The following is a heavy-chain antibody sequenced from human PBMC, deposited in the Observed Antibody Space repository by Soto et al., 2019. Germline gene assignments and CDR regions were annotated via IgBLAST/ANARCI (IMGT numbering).Heavy chain of an antibody. Sequence: GGSLRLSCAASGFTFSSYEMNWVRQAPGKGLEWVSYISSSGSTIYYADSVKGRFTISRDNAKNSLYLQMNSLRAEDSAVYYCARGKGGVYGYFDLWGRGTLVTVSS. CDR2: ISSSGSTI. J-gene: IGHJ2*01. D-gene: IGHD3-10*01. V-gene: IGHV3-48*03. CDR1: GFTFSSYE. CDR3: ARGKGGVYGYFDL.